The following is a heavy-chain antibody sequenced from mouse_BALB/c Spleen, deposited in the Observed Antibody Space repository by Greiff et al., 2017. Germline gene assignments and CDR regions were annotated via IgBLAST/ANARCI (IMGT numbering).Heavy chain of an antibody. D-gene: IGHD2-4*01. CDR1: GYTFTSYY. V-gene: IGHV1S81*02. Sequence: QVQLKESGAELVKPGASVKLSCKASGYTFTSYYMYWVKQRPGQGLEWIGEINPSNGGTNFNEKFKSKATLTVDKSSSTAYMQLSSLTSEDSAVYYCTRRPTMIPYYAMDYWGQGTSVTVSS. CDR3: TRRPTMIPYYAMDY. CDR2: INPSNGGT. J-gene: IGHJ4*01.